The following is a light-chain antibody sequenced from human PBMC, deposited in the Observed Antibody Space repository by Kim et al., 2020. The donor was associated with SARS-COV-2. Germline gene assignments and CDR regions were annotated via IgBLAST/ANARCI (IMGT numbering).Light chain of an antibody. J-gene: IGKJ2*01. CDR1: QSVSGY. V-gene: IGKV3-11*01. CDR2: DAS. Sequence: LSPGERATLSCRSSQSVSGYLAWNQQKPGQAPRLLIYDASNRATGIPARFSGSGSGTDFTLTISSLEPEDFAVYYCQQRSNWPPYTFGQGTKLEI. CDR3: QQRSNWPPYT.